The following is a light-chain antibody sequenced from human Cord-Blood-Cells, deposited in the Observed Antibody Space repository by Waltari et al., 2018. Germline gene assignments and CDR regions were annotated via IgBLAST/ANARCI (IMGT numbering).Light chain of an antibody. V-gene: IGLV2-14*04. J-gene: IGLJ2*01. CDR3: SSYTSSSTVV. Sequence: VGGYNYVSWYQQPPGKAPKLMIYDVSNRPSGVSNRFSGSKSGNTASLTISGLQAEDEADYYCSSYTSSSTVVFGGGTKLTVL. CDR1: VGGYNY. CDR2: DVS.